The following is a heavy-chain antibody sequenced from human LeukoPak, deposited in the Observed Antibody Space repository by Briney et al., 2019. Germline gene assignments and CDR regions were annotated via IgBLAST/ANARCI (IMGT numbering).Heavy chain of an antibody. J-gene: IGHJ4*02. Sequence: SVKVSCKASGYTFTAYYIHWVRQAPGQGLEWMGGIIPIFGTANYAQKFQGRVTITADKSTSTAYMELSSLRSEDTAVYYCARAFSVAHYGLWGQGTLVTVSS. CDR3: ARAFSVAHYGL. V-gene: IGHV1-69*06. D-gene: IGHD4-17*01. CDR2: IIPIFGTA. CDR1: GYTFTAYY.